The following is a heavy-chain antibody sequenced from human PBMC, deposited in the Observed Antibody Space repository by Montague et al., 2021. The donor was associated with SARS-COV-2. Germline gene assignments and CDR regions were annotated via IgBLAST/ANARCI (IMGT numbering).Heavy chain of an antibody. J-gene: IGHJ5*02. V-gene: IGHV4-61*02. CDR1: GGSISSGSYY. CDR3: ARMGWLRGWFDP. Sequence: TLSLTCTVSGGSISSGSYYWSWIRQPAGKGLEWIRRIYTSGSTNYNPSLKSRVTMSVDTSKNQFSLKLSSVTAADTAVYYCARMGWLRGWFDPWGQGTLVTVSS. CDR2: IYTSGST. D-gene: IGHD5-12*01.